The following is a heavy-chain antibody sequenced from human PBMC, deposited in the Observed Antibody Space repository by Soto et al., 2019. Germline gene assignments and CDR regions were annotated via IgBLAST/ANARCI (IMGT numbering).Heavy chain of an antibody. CDR1: GFTFSSYS. Sequence: GGSLRLSCAASGFTFSSYSMNWVRQAPGKGLEWVSSISSSSSYIYYADSVKGRFTISRDNAKNSLYLQMNSLRAEDTAVYYWARGGGALDVFDIWGQGTMVTVSS. CDR2: ISSSSSYI. CDR3: ARGGGALDVFDI. J-gene: IGHJ3*02. V-gene: IGHV3-21*01. D-gene: IGHD3-16*01.